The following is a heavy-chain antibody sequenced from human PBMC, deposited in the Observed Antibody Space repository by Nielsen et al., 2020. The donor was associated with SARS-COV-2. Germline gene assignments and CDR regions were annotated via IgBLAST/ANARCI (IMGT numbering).Heavy chain of an antibody. J-gene: IGHJ6*02. CDR2: SNQGGDA. CDR3: ARGTYNFRSYSSSGMDV. D-gene: IGHD3-3*01. V-gene: IGHV4-34*01. Sequence: SEILSLTCTVYGGSLRGYFWIWLRQPPGKGLEWIGESNQGGDANYSPSLKNRVTISMDTSKMQFSLRLTSVTAADTGTYFCARGTYNFRSYSSSGMDVWGQGTTVIVSS. CDR1: GGSLRGYF.